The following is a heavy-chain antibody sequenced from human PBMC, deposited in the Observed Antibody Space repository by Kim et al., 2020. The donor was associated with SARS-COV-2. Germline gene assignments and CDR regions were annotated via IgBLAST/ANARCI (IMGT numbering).Heavy chain of an antibody. D-gene: IGHD6-19*01. J-gene: IGHJ4*02. V-gene: IGHV3-30*07. Sequence: SVKGRCTISRDNSKNTLYLQMNSLRAEDTAVYYCARDRAPVSIAVAGFDYWGQGTLVTVSS. CDR3: ARDRAPVSIAVAGFDY.